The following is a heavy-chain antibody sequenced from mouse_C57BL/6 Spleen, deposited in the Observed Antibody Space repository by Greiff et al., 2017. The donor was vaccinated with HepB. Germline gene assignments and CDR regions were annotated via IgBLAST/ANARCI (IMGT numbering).Heavy chain of an antibody. Sequence: QVQLQQPGSELVKPGASVKMSCKASGYTFTSYWITWVTQRPEPGLEWIGAISPGSGSTNYNEKFKCKATLTVDTSSITAYMQLSSLTSEDAAVYYCARAGGLRGFAYWGQGTLVTVSA. D-gene: IGHD2-4*01. CDR2: ISPGSGST. CDR3: ARAGGLRGFAY. CDR1: GYTFTSYW. V-gene: IGHV1-55*01. J-gene: IGHJ3*01.